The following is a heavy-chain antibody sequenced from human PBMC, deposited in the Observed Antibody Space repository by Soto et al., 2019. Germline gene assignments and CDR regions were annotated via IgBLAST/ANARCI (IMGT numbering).Heavy chain of an antibody. J-gene: IGHJ4*02. CDR1: RFTFNSYA. D-gene: IGHD5-18*01. Sequence: GGSLRLSCAASRFTFNSYAMSWVRQAPGKGLEWVSAISGSGGSTYYADSVKGRFTISRDNSKNTLYLQMNSLRAEDTAVYYCAKDDGQLWPPFDYWGQGTLVTVSS. CDR2: ISGSGGST. CDR3: AKDDGQLWPPFDY. V-gene: IGHV3-23*01.